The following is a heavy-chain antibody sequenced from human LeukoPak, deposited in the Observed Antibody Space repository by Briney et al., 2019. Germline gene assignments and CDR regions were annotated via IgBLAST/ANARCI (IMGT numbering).Heavy chain of an antibody. CDR1: GFTFSSYA. CDR2: ISGSGGST. Sequence: GGSLRLSCAASGFTFSSYAMSWVRQAPGKGLGWVSAISGSGGSTYYADSVKGRFTISRDNSKNTLYLQMNSLRAEDTAVYYCAKKGYCGGDCYSYYYYYYMDVWGKGTTVTVSS. V-gene: IGHV3-23*01. J-gene: IGHJ6*03. CDR3: AKKGYCGGDCYSYYYYYYMDV. D-gene: IGHD2-21*01.